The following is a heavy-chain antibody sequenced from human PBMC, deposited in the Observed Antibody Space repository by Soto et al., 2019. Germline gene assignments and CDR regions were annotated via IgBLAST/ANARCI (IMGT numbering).Heavy chain of an antibody. CDR1: GGSFSGYY. D-gene: IGHD5-18*01. Sequence: SETLSLTCAVYGGSFSGYYWNWIRQPSGKGLEWIGEINHSGSTNYNPSLKRRLTISIDTSKHQFTLKLNSVTAADTAVYYCVRGGEDTAMITGYFDQWGQGTLVTVSS. V-gene: IGHV4-34*01. J-gene: IGHJ4*02. CDR3: VRGGEDTAMITGYFDQ. CDR2: INHSGST.